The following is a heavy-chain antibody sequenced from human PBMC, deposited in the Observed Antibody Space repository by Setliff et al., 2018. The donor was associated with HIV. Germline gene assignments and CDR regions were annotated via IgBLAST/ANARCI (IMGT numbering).Heavy chain of an antibody. CDR1: GGSISNYY. D-gene: IGHD3-10*01. J-gene: IGHJ4*02. CDR3: ARLRGMRRGSGSLDY. CDR2: IYTSGSS. Sequence: SETLSLTCTVSGGSISNYYWSWIRKPPGKGLEWIGYIYTSGSSNYNPCLKSRVTRSVDTSKNQFSLKLSSVTAADTAGYYCARLRGMRRGSGSLDYWGQGTLVTSPQ. V-gene: IGHV4-4*09.